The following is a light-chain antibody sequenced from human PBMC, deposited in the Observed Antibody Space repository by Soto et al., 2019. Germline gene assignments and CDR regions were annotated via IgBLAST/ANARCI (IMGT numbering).Light chain of an antibody. CDR1: QSVSSY. V-gene: IGKV3-11*01. Sequence: EIVLTQSPATLSLSPGERATLSCMASQSVSSYLAWYQQKPGQAPRLLIYDASNRATGVPARFSGSGAGTDFTLTTSSLEPEDFAFYYCQQRTNWPPFSFGRGTKVDI. CDR2: DAS. J-gene: IGKJ3*01. CDR3: QQRTNWPPFS.